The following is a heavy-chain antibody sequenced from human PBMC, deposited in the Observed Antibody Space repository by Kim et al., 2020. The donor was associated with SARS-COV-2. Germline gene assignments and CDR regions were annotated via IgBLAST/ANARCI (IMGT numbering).Heavy chain of an antibody. Sequence: YYADSVKGRITTTRDNAKNSLFLQMNSLRVEDTAVYYCARRPPQNSCLDYWGQGTLVTVSS. CDR3: ARRPPQNSCLDY. V-gene: IGHV3-21*01. D-gene: IGHD1-7*01. J-gene: IGHJ4*02.